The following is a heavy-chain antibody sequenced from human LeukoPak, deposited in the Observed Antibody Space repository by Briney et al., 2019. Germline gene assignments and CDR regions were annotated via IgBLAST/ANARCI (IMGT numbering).Heavy chain of an antibody. J-gene: IGHJ4*02. V-gene: IGHV1-18*04. D-gene: IGHD3-10*01. CDR2: ISASNVNT. Sequence: GASVKVSCKASGYTFTNYSISWVRQAPGQGLEWMGWISASNVNTHYVQKLQGRVTMTTDTSTSTAYMELRSLRSDDTAVYYCARIFHYYGSGSYYSHFDYWGQGTLVTVSS. CDR3: ARIFHYYGSGSYYSHFDY. CDR1: GYTFTNYS.